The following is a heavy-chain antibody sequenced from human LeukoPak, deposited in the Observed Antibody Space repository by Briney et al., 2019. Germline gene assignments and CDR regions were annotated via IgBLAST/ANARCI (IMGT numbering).Heavy chain of an antibody. CDR3: ARDSGGY. D-gene: IGHD3-10*01. J-gene: IGHJ4*02. V-gene: IGHV3-33*01. CDR1: GFTFSSYG. Sequence: TGGSLRLSCAASGFTFSSYGMHWVRQAPGKGLEWVAAIWYDGSNKYYADSVKGRFTISRDNAKNSLYLQMNSLRAEDTAVYYCARDSGGYWGQGTLVTVSS. CDR2: IWYDGSNK.